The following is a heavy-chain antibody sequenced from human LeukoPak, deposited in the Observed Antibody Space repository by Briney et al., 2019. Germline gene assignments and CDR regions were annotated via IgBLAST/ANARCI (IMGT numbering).Heavy chain of an antibody. D-gene: IGHD6-13*01. CDR1: GYTFTGSY. Sequence: GASVKVSCKASGYTFTGSYMHWVRQAPGQGLEWMGRINPNSGGTNYAKKFQGRVTITRDTSITTAYMELSRLISDDTAVYYCARGPLIAAAGTFWLGYWGQGTLVTVSS. V-gene: IGHV1-2*06. CDR3: ARGPLIAAAGTFWLGY. CDR2: INPNSGGT. J-gene: IGHJ4*02.